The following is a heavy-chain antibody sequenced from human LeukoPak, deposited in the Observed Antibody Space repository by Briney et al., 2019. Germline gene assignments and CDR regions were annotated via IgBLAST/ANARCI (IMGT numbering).Heavy chain of an antibody. CDR1: GYTFTTYA. CDR3: ASSYCSGGNCYPQQTVSYFDF. Sequence: ASVKVSCKASGYTFTTYAMNWVRQAPGQGLEWMGWINTNTGNPTYAQGFTGRFVFSLDTSVSTAYLQISSLKAEDTAVYYCASSYCSGGNCYPQQTVSYFDFWGQGALVTVSS. J-gene: IGHJ4*02. CDR2: INTNTGNP. D-gene: IGHD2-15*01. V-gene: IGHV7-4-1*02.